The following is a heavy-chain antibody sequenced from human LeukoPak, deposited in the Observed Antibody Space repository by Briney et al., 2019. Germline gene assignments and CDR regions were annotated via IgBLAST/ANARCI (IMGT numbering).Heavy chain of an antibody. Sequence: GRSLRLSCVGSGFTVSNYGMHWVRQARGKGLEWVAVISHDGTNKNYAESVKGRFTISRDDSKNTLYLEMNGLTVEDTGVYYCVKDVSVSYWGQGTLVTVSS. V-gene: IGHV3-30*18. CDR2: ISHDGTNK. J-gene: IGHJ4*02. CDR1: GFTVSNYG. CDR3: VKDVSVSY. D-gene: IGHD5/OR15-5a*01.